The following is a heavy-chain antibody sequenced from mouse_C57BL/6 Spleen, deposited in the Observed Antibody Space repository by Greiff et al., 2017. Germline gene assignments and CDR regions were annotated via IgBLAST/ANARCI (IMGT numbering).Heavy chain of an antibody. CDR2: IYPGDGDT. D-gene: IGHD2-4*01. Sequence: VQLQQSGPELVKPGASVKISCKASGYAFSSSWMNWVKQRPGKGLEWIGRIYPGDGDTNYNGKFKGKATLTADKSSSTAYMQLSSLTSEDAAVYCCARDDYGSWFAYWGQGTLVTVSA. CDR3: ARDDYGSWFAY. CDR1: GYAFSSSW. J-gene: IGHJ3*01. V-gene: IGHV1-82*01.